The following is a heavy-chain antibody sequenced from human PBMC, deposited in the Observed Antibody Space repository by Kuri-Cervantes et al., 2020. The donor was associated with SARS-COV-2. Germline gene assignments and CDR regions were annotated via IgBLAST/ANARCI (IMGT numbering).Heavy chain of an antibody. D-gene: IGHD6-19*01. J-gene: IGHJ1*01. CDR1: GSTFSSYA. V-gene: IGHV3-23*01. CDR2: ISGSGGST. CDR3: AKDLGYSSDGRDQH. Sequence: GGSLRLSCAASGSTFSSYAMSWVRQAPGKGLEWVSAISGSGGSTYYADSVKGRFTISRDNSKNTLYLQMNGLRAEDTAVYYCAKDLGYSSDGRDQHWGQGTLVTVSS.